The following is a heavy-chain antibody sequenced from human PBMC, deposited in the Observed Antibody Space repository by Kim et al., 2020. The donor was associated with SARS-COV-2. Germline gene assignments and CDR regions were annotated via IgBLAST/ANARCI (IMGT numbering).Heavy chain of an antibody. Sequence: SETLSLTCAVYGGSFSGYYWSWIRQPPGKGLEWIGEINDSGSTNYNPSLKSRVTISVDTSKNQFSLKLSSVTAADTAVYYCARGNYYGSGSYYIQGGYFDYWGQGTLVTVSS. CDR3: ARGNYYGSGSYYIQGGYFDY. D-gene: IGHD3-10*01. V-gene: IGHV4-34*01. CDR2: INDSGST. J-gene: IGHJ4*02. CDR1: GGSFSGYY.